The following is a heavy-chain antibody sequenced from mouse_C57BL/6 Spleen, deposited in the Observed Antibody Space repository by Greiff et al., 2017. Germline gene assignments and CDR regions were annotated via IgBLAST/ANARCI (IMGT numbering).Heavy chain of an antibody. V-gene: IGHV1-52*01. CDR2: IDPSDSET. CDR3: ARWDGYYAMDY. CDR1: GYTFTSYW. J-gene: IGHJ4*01. D-gene: IGHD2-3*01. Sequence: QVQLQQPGAELVRPGSSVKLSCKASGYTFTSYWMHWVKQRPIQGLEWIGNIDPSDSETHYNQKFKDKATLTVDKSSSTAYMQLSSLTSEDSAVYYCARWDGYYAMDYWGQGTSVTVSS.